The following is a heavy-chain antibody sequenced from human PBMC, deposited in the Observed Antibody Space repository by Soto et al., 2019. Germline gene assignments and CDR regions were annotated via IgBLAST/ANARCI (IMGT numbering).Heavy chain of an antibody. CDR3: ARELLAVDIGLLDY. Sequence: GGPVRLSCAASGFTFSCYSMNWCRQAPGKGMEWASAMRSRSSYMYYADAVKGRFNIPRHNAKNSLCLQMNSLRAEDTAVYCCARELLAVDIGLLDYRGQRTLVTVSS. CDR1: GFTFSCYS. D-gene: IGHD2-2*03. CDR2: MRSRSSYM. J-gene: IGHJ4*02. V-gene: IGHV3-21*01.